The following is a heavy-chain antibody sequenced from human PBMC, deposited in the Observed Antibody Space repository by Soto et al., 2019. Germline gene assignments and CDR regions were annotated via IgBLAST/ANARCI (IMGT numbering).Heavy chain of an antibody. V-gene: IGHV3-30-3*01. J-gene: IGHJ5*02. Sequence: PGGSLRLSCAASGFTFSSYAMHWVRQAPGKGLEWVAVISYDGSNKYYADSVKGRFTISRDNSKNTLYLQMNSLRAEDTAVYYCARAPDGIAAAGYNWFDPWGQGTLVTVSS. CDR3: ARAPDGIAAAGYNWFDP. D-gene: IGHD6-13*01. CDR1: GFTFSSYA. CDR2: ISYDGSNK.